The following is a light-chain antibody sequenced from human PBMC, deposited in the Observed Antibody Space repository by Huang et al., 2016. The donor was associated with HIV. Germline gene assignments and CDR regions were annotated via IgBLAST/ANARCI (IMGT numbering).Light chain of an antibody. Sequence: DIVLTQSPATLSLSPGDMAILSCKTSQSVSTYLAWYQQKPGQSPRLLIYAASNRATGIPARFSGSGSGTDFTLTISSLEPEDFAIYYCQQRSNWPPSFGPGTRVDI. J-gene: IGKJ3*01. CDR3: QQRSNWPPS. CDR1: QSVSTY. CDR2: AAS. V-gene: IGKV3-11*01.